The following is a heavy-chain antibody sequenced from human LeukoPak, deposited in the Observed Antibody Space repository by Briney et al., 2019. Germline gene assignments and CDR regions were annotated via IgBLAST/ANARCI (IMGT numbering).Heavy chain of an antibody. Sequence: SETLSLTCTVSGGSISSYYWSWIRQPPGKGLEWIGYIYYSGSTNYNPSLKSRVTISVDMSKNQFSLKLSSVTAADTAVYYCARHSRSSGWSDYWGQGTLVTVSS. CDR1: GGSISSYY. D-gene: IGHD6-19*01. CDR2: IYYSGST. CDR3: ARHSRSSGWSDY. J-gene: IGHJ4*02. V-gene: IGHV4-59*08.